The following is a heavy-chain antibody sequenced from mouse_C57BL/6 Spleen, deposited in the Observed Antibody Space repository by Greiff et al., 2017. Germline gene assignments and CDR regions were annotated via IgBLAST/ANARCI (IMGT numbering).Heavy chain of an antibody. V-gene: IGHV1-26*01. CDR3: ASSLSTWFAY. D-gene: IGHD6-1*01. CDR1: GYTFTDYY. Sequence: EVQLQQSGPELVKPGASVKISCKASGYTFTDYYMNWVKQNHGKSLEWIGDINPNNGGTSYNQKFKVKATLTVDKSSSTAYMELRSLTSEDSAVYYCASSLSTWFAYWGQGTLVTVSA. J-gene: IGHJ3*01. CDR2: INPNNGGT.